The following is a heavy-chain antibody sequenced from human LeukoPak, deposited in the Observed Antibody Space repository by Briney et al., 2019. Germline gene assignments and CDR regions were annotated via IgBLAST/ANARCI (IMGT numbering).Heavy chain of an antibody. CDR1: GGSLSGYY. CDR3: ARVTISSGYYG. CDR2: IYSGGST. J-gene: IGHJ4*02. Sequence: ETLSLTCALYGGSLSGYYWSWIRQAPGKGLEWVSVIYSGGSTYYADSVKGRFTISRDNSKNTLYLQMNSLRAEDTAVYYCARVTISSGYYGWGQGTLVTVSS. D-gene: IGHD3-22*01. V-gene: IGHV3-66*01.